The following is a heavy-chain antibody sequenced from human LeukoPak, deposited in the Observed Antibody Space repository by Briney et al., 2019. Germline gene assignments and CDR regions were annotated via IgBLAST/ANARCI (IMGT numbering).Heavy chain of an antibody. CDR2: ISYDGSNK. CDR3: ATLRVTSYYFGY. CDR1: GFTFSSYG. V-gene: IGHV3-30*03. Sequence: GGSLRLSCAASGFTFSSYGMHWVRQAPGKGLEWVAVISYDGSNKYYADSVKGRFTISRDNSKNALYLQMNSLRAEDTAVYYCATLRVTSYYFGYWGQGTLVTVSS. D-gene: IGHD2-21*02. J-gene: IGHJ4*02.